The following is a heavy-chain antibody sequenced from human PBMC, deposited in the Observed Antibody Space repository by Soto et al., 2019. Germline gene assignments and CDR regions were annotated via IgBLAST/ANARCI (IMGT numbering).Heavy chain of an antibody. Sequence: SETLSLTCTVSGGSISSSSYDGGWIRQPPGKGLEWIGSIYYSGSTYYNPSLKSRVTISVDTSKNQFSLKLSSVTAADTAVYNCARHANYDFWSGYPDAFDIWGQGTMVTVSS. D-gene: IGHD3-3*01. CDR2: IYYSGST. CDR3: ARHANYDFWSGYPDAFDI. CDR1: GGSISSSSYD. J-gene: IGHJ3*02. V-gene: IGHV4-39*01.